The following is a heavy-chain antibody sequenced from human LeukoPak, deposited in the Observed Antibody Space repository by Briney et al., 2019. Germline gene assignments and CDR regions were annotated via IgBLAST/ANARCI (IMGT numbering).Heavy chain of an antibody. D-gene: IGHD3-9*01. CDR3: AREAVVDFSPFDY. CDR2: IHTDGTI. V-gene: IGHV4-61*02. CDR1: GYSISSGHY. Sequence: SETLSLTCTVSGYSISSGHYWSWIRQPAGKGLEWIGRIHTDGTINYSPSLRSRVTISLDTSKNQVSLKLTSVTAADTAVYYCAREAVVDFSPFDYWGQGTLVTVSS. J-gene: IGHJ4*02.